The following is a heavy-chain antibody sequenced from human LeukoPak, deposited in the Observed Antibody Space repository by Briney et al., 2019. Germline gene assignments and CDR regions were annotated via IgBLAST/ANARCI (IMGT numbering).Heavy chain of an antibody. CDR3: VGSGFDFWSGYYP. CDR2: IYYSGST. CDR1: GGSISSSSYY. J-gene: IGHJ5*02. D-gene: IGHD3-3*01. Sequence: SEILSLTCTVSGGSISSSSYYWGWIRQPPGKGLEWIGSIYYSGSTYYNPSLKSRVTISVDTSKNQFSLKLSSVTAADTAVYYCVGSGFDFWSGYYPWGQGTLVTVSS. V-gene: IGHV4-39*01.